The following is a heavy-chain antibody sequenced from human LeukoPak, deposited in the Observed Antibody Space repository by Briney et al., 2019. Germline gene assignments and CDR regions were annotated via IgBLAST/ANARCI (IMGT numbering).Heavy chain of an antibody. J-gene: IGHJ4*02. D-gene: IGHD5-18*01. CDR2: TKHKTDGETT. Sequence: PGGSLRLSRAASGFTFSNAWMSWVRQAPGKGLEWVGRTKHKTDGETTDYAAPVKGRFTISRDDSENRVYLHMNSLKTEDTAVYHCATEGYAYGSSFDYWSRGTLVTVSS. CDR3: ATEGYAYGSSFDY. CDR1: GFTFSNAW. V-gene: IGHV3-15*01.